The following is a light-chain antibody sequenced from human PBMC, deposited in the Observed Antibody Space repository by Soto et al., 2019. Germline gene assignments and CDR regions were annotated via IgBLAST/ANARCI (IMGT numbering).Light chain of an antibody. J-gene: IGKJ5*01. CDR2: GAS. V-gene: IGKV3-15*01. CDR1: QSVSSN. CDR3: QQYNNWPPN. Sequence: EIVMTQSRATLSVSPGERATLSCRASQSVSSNLAWYQQKPGQAPRLLIYGASTRATGIPARFSGSGSGTEFTLTISSLQSEDFAVYYCQQYNNWPPNFGQGTRLEIK.